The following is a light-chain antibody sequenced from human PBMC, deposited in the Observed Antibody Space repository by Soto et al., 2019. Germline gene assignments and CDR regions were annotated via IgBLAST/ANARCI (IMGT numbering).Light chain of an antibody. CDR2: EVT. CDR1: SSDVGGYNY. V-gene: IGLV2-14*01. Sequence: QSVLTQPASVSGSPGQSITISCTRTSSDVGGYNYVCWYKQHPGKAPQLMIYEVTNRPSGVSDRFSGSKSGNTASLTISGLQAEDEADYYCSSYTSSSTLYVFGTGTKLTVL. J-gene: IGLJ1*01. CDR3: SSYTSSSTLYV.